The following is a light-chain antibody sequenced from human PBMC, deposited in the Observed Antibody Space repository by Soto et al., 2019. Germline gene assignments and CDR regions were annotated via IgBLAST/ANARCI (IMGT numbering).Light chain of an antibody. CDR1: QSVRSNY. J-gene: IGKJ5*01. CDR2: GAS. V-gene: IGKV3-20*01. CDR3: QQYGSSPAIT. Sequence: EIVLTQSPGTLSLSPGERATLSCRASQSVRSNYLAWYQQKPGQAPRLLIYGASYRATGIPDRFSGSGSGTDFTLTISTLEPEDFAVYYCQQYGSSPAITFGQGTRLEIK.